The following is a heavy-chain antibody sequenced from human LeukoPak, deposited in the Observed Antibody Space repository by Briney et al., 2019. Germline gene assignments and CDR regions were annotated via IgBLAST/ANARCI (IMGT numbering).Heavy chain of an antibody. Sequence: GRSLRLSCAASGFTFSSYGMHWVRQAPGKGLEWVAIIWHDGSDKYYADSVKGRFTISRDNSKNTLYLQMNSLRAEDTAVYYCAKGYYDFWSGYSHYFDYWGQGTLVTVSS. CDR3: AKGYYDFWSGYSHYFDY. CDR2: IWHDGSDK. J-gene: IGHJ4*02. V-gene: IGHV3-33*06. CDR1: GFTFSSYG. D-gene: IGHD3-3*01.